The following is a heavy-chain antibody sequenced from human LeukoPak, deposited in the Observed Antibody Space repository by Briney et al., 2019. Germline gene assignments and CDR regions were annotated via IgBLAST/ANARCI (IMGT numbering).Heavy chain of an antibody. J-gene: IGHJ5*02. Sequence: GWSLRLSCAASGFTFRSYWMHWVRQAPGKGLVWVSRINSDGSSTSYAASVKGRFTISRDNAKNTLYLQMNSLRAEDTAVYSCARGVTIFGVVIKFYNWFDPWGQGTLVTVSS. V-gene: IGHV3-74*01. CDR1: GFTFRSYW. CDR3: ARGVTIFGVVIKFYNWFDP. CDR2: INSDGSST. D-gene: IGHD3-3*01.